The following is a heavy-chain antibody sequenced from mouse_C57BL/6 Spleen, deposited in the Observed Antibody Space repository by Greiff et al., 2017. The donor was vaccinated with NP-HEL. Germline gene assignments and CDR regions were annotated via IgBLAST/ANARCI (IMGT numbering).Heavy chain of an antibody. D-gene: IGHD1-1*01. V-gene: IGHV1-61*01. Sequence: QVQLQQPGAELVRPGSSVKLSCKASGYTFNSYWMDWVKQRPGQGLEWIGNLYPSDSETHYNQKFKDKATLTVDKSSSTAYMQLSSLTSEDSAVYYGASELLRYWGQGTTLTVSS. J-gene: IGHJ2*01. CDR3: ASELLRY. CDR1: GYTFNSYW. CDR2: LYPSDSET.